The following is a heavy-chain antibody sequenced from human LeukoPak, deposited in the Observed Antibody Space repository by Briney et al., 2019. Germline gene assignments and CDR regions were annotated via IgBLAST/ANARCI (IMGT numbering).Heavy chain of an antibody. CDR1: GGTFSSYA. Sequence: SVKVSCKASGGTFSSYAISWVRQAPGQGLEWMGGIIPIFGTANYAQKFQGRVTITADESTSTVYMELSSLRSEDTAVYYCARLGYCSGGSCYLYYYGMDVWGQGTTVTVSS. CDR3: ARLGYCSGGSCYLYYYGMDV. D-gene: IGHD2-15*01. CDR2: IIPIFGTA. J-gene: IGHJ6*02. V-gene: IGHV1-69*13.